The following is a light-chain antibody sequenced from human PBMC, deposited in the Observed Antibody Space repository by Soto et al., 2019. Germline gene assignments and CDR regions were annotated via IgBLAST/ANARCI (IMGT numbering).Light chain of an antibody. CDR3: HQRSSWPRT. J-gene: IGKJ1*01. V-gene: IGKV3-11*01. CDR2: DAS. Sequence: EIVVTQSPATLSLSPGERATLSCRASPSVTNYLAWYQQKPGQAPRLLIYDASNRATGIPARFSGSGSGTDFTLTISSLEPEDFAVYYCHQRSSWPRTFGQGTKVDIK. CDR1: PSVTNY.